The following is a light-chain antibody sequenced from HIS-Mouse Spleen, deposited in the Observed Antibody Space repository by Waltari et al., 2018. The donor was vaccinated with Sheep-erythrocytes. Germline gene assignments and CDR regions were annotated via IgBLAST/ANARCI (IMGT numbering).Light chain of an antibody. CDR2: QDS. V-gene: IGLV3-1*01. CDR3: QAWDSSTVV. CDR1: KLGDKY. J-gene: IGLJ2*01. Sequence: SYELTQPPSVSVSPGQTASITCSGDKLGDKYACWSQQKPGQSPVLVIYQDSKRPSGSTERFSGSNSGNTATLTISGTQAMDEADYYCQAWDSSTVVFGGGTKLTVL.